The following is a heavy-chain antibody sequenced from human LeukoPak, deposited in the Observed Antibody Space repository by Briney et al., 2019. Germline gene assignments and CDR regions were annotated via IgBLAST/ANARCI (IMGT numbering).Heavy chain of an antibody. CDR1: GGSFSGYY. V-gene: IGHV4-34*01. J-gene: IGHJ4*02. D-gene: IGHD4-11*01. CDR3: ASLQFNLRLDY. CDR2: INHSGST. Sequence: SETLSLTCAVYGGSFSGYYWSWIRQPPGKGLEWIGEINHSGSTNYNPSLKSRVTISVDTSKNQFSLKLSSVTAADTAVYYCASLQFNLRLDYWGQGTLVSVSS.